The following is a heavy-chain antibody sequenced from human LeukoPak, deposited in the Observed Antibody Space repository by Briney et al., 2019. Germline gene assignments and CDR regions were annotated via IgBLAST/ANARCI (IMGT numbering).Heavy chain of an antibody. J-gene: IGHJ4*02. CDR1: GGSISSSSYY. CDR3: ARHDIIAVAFSY. CDR2: ISYSGST. Sequence: SETLSLTCTVSGGSISSSSYYWGWIRQPPGKGLEWIGSISYSGSTYYNPSLKSRVTISVDTSKNQFSLNLSSVTAADTAVYYCARHDIIAVAFSYWGQGTLVPVSS. D-gene: IGHD6-19*01. V-gene: IGHV4-39*01.